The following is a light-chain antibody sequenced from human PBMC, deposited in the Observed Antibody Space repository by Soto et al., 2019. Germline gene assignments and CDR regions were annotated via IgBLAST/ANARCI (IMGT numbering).Light chain of an antibody. CDR2: SAS. Sequence: DILISHSPSSLSASLGDRMTITCRASQTIKNSLNWYQQKPGSAPNLLIYSASSLHVGVPSRFSASKSGPDFTLTISGLQPEDFATYYCQQFYSAPVTFGQGTRLEI. CDR1: QTIKNS. CDR3: QQFYSAPVT. V-gene: IGKV1-39*01. J-gene: IGKJ5*01.